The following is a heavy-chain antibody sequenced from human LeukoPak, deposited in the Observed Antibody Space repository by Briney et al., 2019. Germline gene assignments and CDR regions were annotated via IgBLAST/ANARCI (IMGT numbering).Heavy chain of an antibody. CDR2: INHSGST. V-gene: IGHV4-34*01. Sequence: SETLSLTRAVYGGSFSGYYWSWIRQPPGKGLEWIGEINHSGSTNYNPSLKSRVTMSVDTSKNQFSLKLSSVTAADTAVYYCARRRLRPYGMDVWGQGTTVTVSS. D-gene: IGHD3-16*01. CDR1: GGSFSGYY. J-gene: IGHJ6*02. CDR3: ARRRLRPYGMDV.